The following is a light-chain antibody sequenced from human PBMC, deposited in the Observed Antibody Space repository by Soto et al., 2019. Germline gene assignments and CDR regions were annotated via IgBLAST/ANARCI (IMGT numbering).Light chain of an antibody. CDR1: SGSVSTNYY. V-gene: IGLV8-61*01. J-gene: IGLJ3*02. CDR2: NTN. Sequence: VVTQEPSFSVSPGGTVTLTCGLTSGSVSTNYYPSWYQQTPGQAPRTLIHNTNTRSSGVPDRFSGSILGNKAALIITGAQADDESDYYCVLYMGGGISVFGGGTKVTVL. CDR3: VLYMGGGISV.